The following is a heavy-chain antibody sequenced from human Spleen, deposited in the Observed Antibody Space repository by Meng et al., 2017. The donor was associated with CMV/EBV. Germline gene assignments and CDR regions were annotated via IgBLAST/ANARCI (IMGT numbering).Heavy chain of an antibody. CDR3: AKDLRVLRGIIKSYYGMDV. CDR1: GFTFSHYA. V-gene: IGHV3-30*04. Sequence: GESLKISCTTSGFTFSHYAIHWGRQRPGKGLEWVAAVSFDGSINYYADSVKGRFTLSRDNSKDTVYLQMSSLRAEDTALYYCAKDLRVLRGIIKSYYGMDVWGQGTTVTVSS. D-gene: IGHD3-10*01. J-gene: IGHJ6*02. CDR2: VSFDGSIN.